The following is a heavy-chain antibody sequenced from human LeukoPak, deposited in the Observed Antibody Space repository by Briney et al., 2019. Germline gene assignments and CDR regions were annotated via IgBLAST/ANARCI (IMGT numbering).Heavy chain of an antibody. CDR3: ARDWNDFWSGYSDYYMDV. V-gene: IGHV4-39*07. Sequence: SETLSLTCTVSGGSISSSSYYWGWIRQPPGKGLERIGSIYYSGSTYYNPSLKSRVTISVDTSKNQFSLKLSSVTAADTAVYYCARDWNDFWSGYSDYYMDVWGKGTTVTVSS. J-gene: IGHJ6*03. CDR1: GGSISSSSYY. D-gene: IGHD3-3*01. CDR2: IYYSGST.